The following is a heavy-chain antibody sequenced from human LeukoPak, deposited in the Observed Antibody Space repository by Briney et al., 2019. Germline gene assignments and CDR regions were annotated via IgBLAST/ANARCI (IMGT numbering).Heavy chain of an antibody. J-gene: IGHJ2*01. CDR3: ARNRFYDYGGNRLEAWYFDL. CDR2: IIPIFGVA. V-gene: IGHV1-69*13. Sequence: SVKVSCKASGGTFSNYAISWVRQAPGRGLEWMGEIIPIFGVAHYAQKFQGRVTITADESTSTAYMEMRSLRSEDTAVYYCARNRFYDYGGNRLEAWYFDLWGRGTLVTVYS. CDR1: GGTFSNYA. D-gene: IGHD4-23*01.